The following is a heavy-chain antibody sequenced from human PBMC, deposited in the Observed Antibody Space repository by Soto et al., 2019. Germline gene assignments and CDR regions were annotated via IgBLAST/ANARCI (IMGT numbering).Heavy chain of an antibody. CDR2: IIPIFGTA. V-gene: IGHV1-69*13. CDR1: GGTFSSYA. J-gene: IGHJ4*02. D-gene: IGHD3-22*01. Sequence: GASVKVSCKASGGTFSSYAISWVRQAPGQGLEWMGGIIPIFGTANYAQKFQGRVTITADESTSTAYMELSSLRSEDTAVYYCARYYDSSGYYPPHHLPFDYWGQGTLVTVSS. CDR3: ARYYDSSGYYPPHHLPFDY.